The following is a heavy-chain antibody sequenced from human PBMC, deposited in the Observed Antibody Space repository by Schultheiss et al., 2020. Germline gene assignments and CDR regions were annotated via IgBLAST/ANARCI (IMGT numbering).Heavy chain of an antibody. J-gene: IGHJ4*02. Sequence: SVKVSCKASGGTFSSYTISWVRQAPGQGLEWMGRIIPILGIANYAQKFQGRVTITADKSTSTAYMELSSLRSEDTAVYYCARIVAARGLYFDYWGQGTLVTVSS. V-gene: IGHV1-69*02. CDR1: GGTFSSYT. CDR2: IIPILGIA. CDR3: ARIVAARGLYFDY. D-gene: IGHD1-26*01.